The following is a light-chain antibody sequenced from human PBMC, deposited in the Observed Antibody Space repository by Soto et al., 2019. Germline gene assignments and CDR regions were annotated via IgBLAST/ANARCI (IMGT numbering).Light chain of an antibody. CDR2: GAS. V-gene: IGKV3-15*01. CDR3: QQYNNWPPYT. J-gene: IGKJ2*01. Sequence: IVMTQSPATLSVSPGERATLSCRASQSVSSNLAWYQQKPGQAPRLLIYGASTRATGIPARFSGSGSGTEFTLTISSLQSEDFAVYYCQQYNNWPPYTLGQGTKVDIK. CDR1: QSVSSN.